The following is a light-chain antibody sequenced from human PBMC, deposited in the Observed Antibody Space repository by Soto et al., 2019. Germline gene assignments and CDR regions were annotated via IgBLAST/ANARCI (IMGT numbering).Light chain of an antibody. CDR3: LQSHSSPFT. CDR2: AAS. J-gene: IGKJ3*01. Sequence: DIQVTQSPSSLSASVGDRVTITCRASQSVSRDLNWYYQKPGKAPKLLIYAASRLQSGVSSRFRGSGSGRDFTLTITSLQPEDFATYYCLQSHSSPFTFGPGTKLDFK. V-gene: IGKV1-39*01. CDR1: QSVSRD.